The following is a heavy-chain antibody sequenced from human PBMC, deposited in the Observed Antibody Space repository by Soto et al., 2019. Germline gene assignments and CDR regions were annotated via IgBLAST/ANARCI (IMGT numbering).Heavy chain of an antibody. CDR1: GFTFSSYS. Sequence: EVQLVESGGGLVKPGGSLRLSCAASGFTFSSYSMNWVRQAPGKGLEWVSSISSSSSYIYYADSVKGRFTISRDNAKNSLYLQMNSLRAEDTAVYYCARDLGITGTADYWGQGTLVPVSS. D-gene: IGHD1-7*01. CDR3: ARDLGITGTADY. V-gene: IGHV3-21*01. J-gene: IGHJ4*02. CDR2: ISSSSSYI.